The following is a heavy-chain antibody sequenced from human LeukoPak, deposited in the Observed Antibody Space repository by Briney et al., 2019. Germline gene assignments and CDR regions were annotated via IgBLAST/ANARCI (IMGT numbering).Heavy chain of an antibody. CDR3: ATMLDTAMVTGFDY. D-gene: IGHD5-18*01. CDR1: GGTFSSYA. CDR2: IIPIFGTA. J-gene: IGHJ4*02. V-gene: IGHV1-69*13. Sequence: SVKVSCKASGGTFSSYAISWVRQAPGQGLEWMGGIIPIFGTANYAQKFQGRVTITADESASTAYMELSSLRSEDTAVYYCATMLDTAMVTGFDYWGQGTLVTVSS.